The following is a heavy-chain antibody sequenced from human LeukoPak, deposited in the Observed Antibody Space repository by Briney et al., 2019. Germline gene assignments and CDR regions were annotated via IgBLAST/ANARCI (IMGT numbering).Heavy chain of an antibody. CDR1: GFTFGDYA. D-gene: IGHD6-6*01. Sequence: GGSLRLSCTASGFTFGDYAMSWVRQAPGKGLEWVGFIRSKAYGGTTEYAASVKGRFTISRDDSKSIAYLQMNSLKTEDTAVYYCTRFRITYSSSSLDYWGQGTLVTVSS. CDR2: IRSKAYGGTT. CDR3: TRFRITYSSSSLDY. J-gene: IGHJ4*02. V-gene: IGHV3-49*04.